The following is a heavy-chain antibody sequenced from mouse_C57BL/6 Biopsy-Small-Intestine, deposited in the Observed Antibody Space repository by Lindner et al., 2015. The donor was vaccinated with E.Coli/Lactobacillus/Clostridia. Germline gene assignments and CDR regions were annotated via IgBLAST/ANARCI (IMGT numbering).Heavy chain of an antibody. Sequence: SSKASGYTFSGHGIGWVRQAPGQGLEWMGWINAYNDYRNDVQKFQDRVTMTTDASTSTAYMELRSLRSDDTAVYYCARVAIGTYCGGDCFPMDYWGQGTLVTVSS. CDR2: INAYNDYR. V-gene: IGHV1S126*01. D-gene: IGHD2-13*01. J-gene: IGHJ4*01. CDR3: ARVAIGTYCGGDCFPMDY. CDR1: GYTFSGHG.